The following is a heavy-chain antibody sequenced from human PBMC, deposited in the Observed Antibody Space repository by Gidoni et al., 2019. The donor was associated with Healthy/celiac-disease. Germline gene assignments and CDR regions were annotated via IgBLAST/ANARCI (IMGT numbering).Heavy chain of an antibody. CDR2: IKQDGSEK. Sequence: EVQLVEAGGGLVQPGGSLRLSCAASGFTFSSYWMSWVRQAPGKGMEWVANIKQDGSEKYYMYSVKGRFTISRDNAKNPLYLQMTSLRAEDTAVYYCAREEWSHDAFDIWGQGTMVTVSS. CDR1: GFTFSSYW. V-gene: IGHV3-7*01. J-gene: IGHJ3*02. CDR3: AREEWSHDAFDI. D-gene: IGHD3-3*01.